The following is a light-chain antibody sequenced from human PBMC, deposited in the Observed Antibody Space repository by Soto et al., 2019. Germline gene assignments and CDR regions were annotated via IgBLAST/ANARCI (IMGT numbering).Light chain of an antibody. J-gene: IGLJ2*01. CDR2: DVS. Sequence: QSVLTQPRSVSGSPGQSVTVSCTGTSSDVGGYNYVSWYQQHPGKAPKLMIYDVSKRPSGVPDRFSGSKFGNTASLTISGVQAEDEADYYCCSYAGTYTVVFGGGTKLTVL. CDR1: SSDVGGYNY. CDR3: CSYAGTYTVV. V-gene: IGLV2-11*01.